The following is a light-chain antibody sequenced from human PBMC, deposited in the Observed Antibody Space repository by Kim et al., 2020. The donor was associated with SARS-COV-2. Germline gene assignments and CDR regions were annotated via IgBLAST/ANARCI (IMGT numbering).Light chain of an antibody. Sequence: QSALTQPRSVSGSPGQSVTISCTGTSSDVGGYNRVSWFQQHPGKAPKLMIFDVTKRPSGVPDRFSASKSGNTASLTISGLQAEDEADYYCCSYAASYVVLGGGTQLTVL. V-gene: IGLV2-11*01. CDR1: SSDVGGYNR. CDR2: DVT. CDR3: CSYAASYVV. J-gene: IGLJ2*01.